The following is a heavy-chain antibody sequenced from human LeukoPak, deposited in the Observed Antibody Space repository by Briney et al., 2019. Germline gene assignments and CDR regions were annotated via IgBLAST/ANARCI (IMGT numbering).Heavy chain of an antibody. D-gene: IGHD3-22*01. Sequence: GGSLRLSCAASGFTFTSYAMTWVRQAPGKGLEWVSPISSSSSYIYYADSVKGRFTISRDNAKNSLYLQMNSLRAEDTAVYYCARESGGEDSSGYYGFDAFDIWGQGTMVTVSS. V-gene: IGHV3-21*01. CDR2: ISSSSSYI. CDR1: GFTFTSYA. J-gene: IGHJ3*02. CDR3: ARESGGEDSSGYYGFDAFDI.